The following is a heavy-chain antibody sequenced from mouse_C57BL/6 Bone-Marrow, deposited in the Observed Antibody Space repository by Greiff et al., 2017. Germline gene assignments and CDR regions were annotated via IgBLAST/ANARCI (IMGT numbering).Heavy chain of an antibody. D-gene: IGHD4-1*01. CDR2: ISSGGSYT. CDR3: ARLNWAWFAY. Sequence: EVKLMESGGDLVKPGGSLKLSCAASGFTFSSYGMSWVRQTPDKRLEWVATISSGGSYTYYPDSVKGRFTISRDNAKNTLYLQMSSLKSEDTAMYYCARLNWAWFAYWGQGTRVTGSA. CDR1: GFTFSSYG. J-gene: IGHJ3*01. V-gene: IGHV5-6*01.